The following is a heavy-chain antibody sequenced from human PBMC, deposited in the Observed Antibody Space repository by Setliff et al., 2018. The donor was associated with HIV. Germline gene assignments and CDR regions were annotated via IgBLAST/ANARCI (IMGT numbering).Heavy chain of an antibody. Sequence: GSLRLSCAASGFTFSNYNMNWVRQAPGKGLEWVSSISSGGNYIYYRDSMKGRFTISRDNARNSLYLQMNSLRAEDTAVYYCARDRSITMVRGVVPYWSQGTLVTVSS. J-gene: IGHJ4*02. CDR3: ARDRSITMVRGVVPY. CDR2: ISSGGNYI. CDR1: GFTFSNYN. D-gene: IGHD3-10*01. V-gene: IGHV3-21*01.